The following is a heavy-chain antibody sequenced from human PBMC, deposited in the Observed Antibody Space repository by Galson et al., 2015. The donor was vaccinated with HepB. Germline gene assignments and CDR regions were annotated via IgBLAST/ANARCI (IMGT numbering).Heavy chain of an antibody. D-gene: IGHD2-15*01. V-gene: IGHV3-23*01. CDR1: GFTFSTYA. CDR3: AKQRMGSGGLVFDY. Sequence: SLRLSCAASGFTFSTYAMSWVRQAPGKGLEWVSAISGSAGSTYYADSVKGRFTISRDNSKNTLYLQMNSLRADDTAVYYCAKQRMGSGGLVFDYWGQGILVTASS. CDR2: ISGSAGST. J-gene: IGHJ4*02.